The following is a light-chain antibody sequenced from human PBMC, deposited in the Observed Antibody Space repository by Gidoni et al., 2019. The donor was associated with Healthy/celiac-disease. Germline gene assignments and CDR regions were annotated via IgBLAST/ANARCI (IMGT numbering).Light chain of an antibody. Sequence: QSALTQPASVSGSAGQSITISCTGTSSDVGGYNYVSWYQQHPGKAPKLMIYEVSNRPSGVSNRFSGSKSGNTASLTISGLQAEDEADYYCSSYTSSRTLVFGTGTKVTVL. V-gene: IGLV2-14*01. J-gene: IGLJ1*01. CDR3: SSYTSSRTLV. CDR1: SSDVGGYNY. CDR2: EVS.